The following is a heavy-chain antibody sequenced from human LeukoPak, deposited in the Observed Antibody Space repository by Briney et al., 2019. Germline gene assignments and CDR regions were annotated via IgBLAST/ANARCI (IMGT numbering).Heavy chain of an antibody. CDR3: ARDPGYSRPSSYGYFDH. CDR2: ITSSSDSI. CDR1: GFTFSAYS. Sequence: GGSLRLSCASSGFTFSAYSMIWVRQTPGKGLECLSYITSSSDSIHYADSVRGRFTVSRDNAKNSLYLQMNSLRDEDTAVYYCARDPGYSRPSSYGYFDHWGQGTLATVSS. J-gene: IGHJ4*02. D-gene: IGHD1-26*01. V-gene: IGHV3-48*02.